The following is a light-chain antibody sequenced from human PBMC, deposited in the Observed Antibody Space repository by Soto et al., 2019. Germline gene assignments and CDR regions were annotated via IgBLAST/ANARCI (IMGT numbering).Light chain of an antibody. CDR2: DAS. CDR1: QSISYY. Sequence: EIVLTQSPATLSLSPGERATLSCRASQSISYYLAWYQQKPGQAPRLLIYDASNRATGIPARFSGSGSGTDFTLTISSLEPEDFAVYYCQQRSNWLTFGGGTEVVIK. CDR3: QQRSNWLT. V-gene: IGKV3-11*01. J-gene: IGKJ4*01.